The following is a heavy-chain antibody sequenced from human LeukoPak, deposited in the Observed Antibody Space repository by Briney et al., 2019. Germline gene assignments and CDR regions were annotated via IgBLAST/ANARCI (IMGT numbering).Heavy chain of an antibody. CDR3: AGVNYYGSGSYHGGLDY. J-gene: IGHJ4*02. D-gene: IGHD3-10*01. Sequence: SETLSLTCTVSGGSISSYYWSWIRQPPGKGLEWIGYIYYSGSTNYNPSLKSRVTISVDTSKNQLSLKLSSVTAADTAVYYCAGVNYYGSGSYHGGLDYWGQGTLVTVSS. V-gene: IGHV4-59*01. CDR1: GGSISSYY. CDR2: IYYSGST.